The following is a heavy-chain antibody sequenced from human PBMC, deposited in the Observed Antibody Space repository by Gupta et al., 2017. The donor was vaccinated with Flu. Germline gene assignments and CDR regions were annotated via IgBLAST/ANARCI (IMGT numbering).Heavy chain of an antibody. CDR1: TFSSYG. CDR2: ISYDGSNK. D-gene: IGHD6-13*01. CDR3: AKVGIAAAGDH. V-gene: IGHV3-30*18. Sequence: TFSSYGMHWVRQAPGKGLEWVAVISYDGSNKYYADSVKGRFTISRDNSKNTLYLQMNSLRAEDTAVYYCAKVGIAAAGDHWGQGTLVTVSS. J-gene: IGHJ4*02.